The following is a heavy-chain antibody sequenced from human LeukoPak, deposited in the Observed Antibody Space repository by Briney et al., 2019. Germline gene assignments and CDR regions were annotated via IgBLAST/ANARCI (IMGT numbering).Heavy chain of an antibody. CDR1: GYTFTDYY. Sequence: ASVKVSCKASGYTFTDYYMHWVRQTPGQGLEWVGWINPNSGGTNYAQKFQGRVTMTRDTSISTAYMELSRLRSDDTAVYYCARASGSYYDFDYWGQGTLVTVSS. D-gene: IGHD1-26*01. CDR2: INPNSGGT. J-gene: IGHJ4*02. V-gene: IGHV1-2*02. CDR3: ARASGSYYDFDY.